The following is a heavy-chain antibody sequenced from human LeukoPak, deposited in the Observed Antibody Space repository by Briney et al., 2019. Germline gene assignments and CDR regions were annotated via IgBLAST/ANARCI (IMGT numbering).Heavy chain of an antibody. V-gene: IGHV3-21*01. D-gene: IGHD3-10*01. CDR3: ARVYYYGPTAFDI. CDR1: GFTFSHHW. Sequence: GGSLRLSCATSGFTFSHHWMNWVRQAPGKRLEWVSSISSSSSYIYYADSVKGRFTISRDNAKNSLYLQMNSLRAEDTAVYYCARVYYYGPTAFDIWGQGTMVTVSS. CDR2: ISSSSSYI. J-gene: IGHJ3*02.